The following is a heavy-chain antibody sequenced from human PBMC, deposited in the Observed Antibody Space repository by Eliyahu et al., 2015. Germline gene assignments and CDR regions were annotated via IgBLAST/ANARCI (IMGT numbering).Heavy chain of an antibody. Sequence: QVTLRESGPALVKPRQTLTLTCTFSGFSLSTSGMCVGWIRQPPGKALEWPALLDWDDDKYYKRSLRTRLTISKDTSKNQVALTMTNMDPVDTATYYCARLPGTVGGAFDIWGQGTMVTVSS. V-gene: IGHV2-70*01. D-gene: IGHD1-26*01. CDR3: ARLPGTVGGAFDI. J-gene: IGHJ3*02. CDR1: GFSLSTSGMC. CDR2: LDWDDDK.